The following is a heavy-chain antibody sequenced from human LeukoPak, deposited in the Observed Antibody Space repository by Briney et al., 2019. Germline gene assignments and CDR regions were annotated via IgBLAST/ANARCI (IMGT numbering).Heavy chain of an antibody. CDR1: GGSISSGDYY. Sequence: SETLSLTCTVSGGSISSGDYYWSWIRQPPGKGLEWIGYIYYSGSTYYNPSLKSRVTISVDTSENQFSLKLSSVTAADTAVYYCARAHLSHYYDSSGYYYGSWFDPWGQGTLVTVSS. CDR2: IYYSGST. CDR3: ARAHLSHYYDSSGYYYGSWFDP. D-gene: IGHD3-22*01. J-gene: IGHJ5*02. V-gene: IGHV4-30-4*01.